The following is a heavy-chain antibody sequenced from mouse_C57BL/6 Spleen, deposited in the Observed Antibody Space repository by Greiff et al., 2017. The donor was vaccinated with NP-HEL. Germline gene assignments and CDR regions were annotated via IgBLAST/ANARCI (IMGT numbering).Heavy chain of an antibody. CDR2: INPGSGGP. CDR1: GYAFTNYL. CDR3: ARDYPFAY. Sequence: QVQLQQSGAELVRPGTSVKVSCKASGYAFTNYLIEWVKQRPGQGLAWIGVINPGSGGPNYNEKFKGKATLTADKSSSTAYMQLSSLPSEDSAVYFCARDYPFAYWGQGTLVTVSA. D-gene: IGHD5-5*01. J-gene: IGHJ3*01. V-gene: IGHV1-54*01.